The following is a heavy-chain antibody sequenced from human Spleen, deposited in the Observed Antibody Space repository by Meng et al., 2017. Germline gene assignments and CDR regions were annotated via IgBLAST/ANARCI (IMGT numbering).Heavy chain of an antibody. CDR2: ISAYNGNT. D-gene: IGHD3-22*01. CDR3: ARGPYYYETSHIDN. Sequence: ASVKVSCKASGYIFTSYGINWVRQAPGQGLEWMGWISAYNGNTNFAQKFQGRVTMTTDTSTSTAYMELGSLSSDDTAVYYCARGPYYYETSHIDNWGQGTLVTVSS. CDR1: GYIFTSYG. V-gene: IGHV1-18*01. J-gene: IGHJ4*02.